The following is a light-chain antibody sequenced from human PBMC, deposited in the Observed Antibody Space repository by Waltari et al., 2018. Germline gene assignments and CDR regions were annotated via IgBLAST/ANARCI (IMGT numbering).Light chain of an antibody. CDR1: QSVTSSY. CDR3: QQCDRSPLT. V-gene: IGKV3-20*01. Sequence: IVLTQSPGTLSLSPGERAPLPCRASQSVTSSYLAWYQQKPGQAPRLLIYGASTRATGIPDRFSGSGSGTDFTLTVSRLEPEDFAVYYCQQCDRSPLTFGGGTKVEIK. J-gene: IGKJ4*01. CDR2: GAS.